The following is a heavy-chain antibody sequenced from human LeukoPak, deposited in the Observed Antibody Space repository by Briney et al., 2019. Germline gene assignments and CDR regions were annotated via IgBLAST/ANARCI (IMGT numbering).Heavy chain of an antibody. Sequence: SVKVSCKASGGTFSSYAISWVRQAPGQGLEWMGGIIPIFGTANYAQKFQGRVTITADESTSTAYMELSSLRSEDTAVYYCASLWDIVVVPADAFDVWGQGTMVTVSS. D-gene: IGHD2-2*01. J-gene: IGHJ3*01. V-gene: IGHV1-69*01. CDR3: ASLWDIVVVPADAFDV. CDR1: GGTFSSYA. CDR2: IIPIFGTA.